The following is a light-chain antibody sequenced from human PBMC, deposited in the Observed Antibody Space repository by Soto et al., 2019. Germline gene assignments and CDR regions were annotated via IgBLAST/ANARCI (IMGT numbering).Light chain of an antibody. CDR1: RXDIGDSNF. CDR2: EVN. V-gene: IGLV2-14*01. Sequence: QSALTQPASVSGSPGQSVTISCTGPRXDIGDSNFISWYQHSPGKAPRLLIYEVNNRPSGVSRRFSGSKAGNTASLTISGLLDDDEADYFCASFRSGTMLVFGSGNKVTVL. CDR3: ASFRSGTMLV. J-gene: IGLJ1*01.